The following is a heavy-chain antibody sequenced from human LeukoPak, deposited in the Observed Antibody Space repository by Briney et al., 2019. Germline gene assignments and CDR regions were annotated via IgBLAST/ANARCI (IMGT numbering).Heavy chain of an antibody. CDR1: GFTFTSYA. D-gene: IGHD1-20*01. CDR3: AKDRDNWNPGGYFDY. V-gene: IGHV3-23*01. J-gene: IGHJ4*02. CDR2: ISGSGSIT. Sequence: GGSLRLSCAASGFTFTSYAMSWVRQAPGKGLEWVSSISGSGSITYYADSVKGRFTISRDNSKNTLYLQMNSLRAEDTAVYYCAKDRDNWNPGGYFDYWGQGTLVTVSS.